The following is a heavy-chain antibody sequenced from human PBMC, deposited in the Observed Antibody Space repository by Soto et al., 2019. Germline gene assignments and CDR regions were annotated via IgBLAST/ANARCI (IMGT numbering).Heavy chain of an antibody. V-gene: IGHV3-30*18. Sequence: GGSLRLSCAASGFTFNTYGMHWVRQAPGKGLEWVAFISYDGSNEYYADSVKGRSTISRDNSKNTVFLQMNSLRGEDTAVYYCAKYLAVAAGWFDPWGQGAPVIGSS. CDR1: GFTFNTYG. CDR3: AKYLAVAAGWFDP. J-gene: IGHJ5*02. CDR2: ISYDGSNE. D-gene: IGHD6-19*01.